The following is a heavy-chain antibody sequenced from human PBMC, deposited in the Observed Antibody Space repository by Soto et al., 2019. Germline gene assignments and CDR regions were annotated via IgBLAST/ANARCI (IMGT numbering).Heavy chain of an antibody. CDR3: ARVGNIALPY. J-gene: IGHJ1*01. D-gene: IGHD7-27*01. CDR1: GFMFGGYE. V-gene: IGHV3-48*03. Sequence: GGSLRLSCVAYGFMFGGYEMNWVRQASGKGLEWVAYISKSGTTKYYADSVKGRFTISRDTAKNTIYLQMNSLRVDDTAVYYLARVGNIALPYWCKGTLVTASS. CDR2: ISKSGTTK.